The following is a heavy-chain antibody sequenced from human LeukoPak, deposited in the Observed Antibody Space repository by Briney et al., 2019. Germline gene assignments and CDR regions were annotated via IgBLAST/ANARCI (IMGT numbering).Heavy chain of an antibody. D-gene: IGHD3-3*01. Sequence: PGGSLRLSCAASGFTFSSYAMSWVRQAPGKGLEWVSAISGSGGSTYYADSVKGRFTISRDNSKNTLYLQMNSLRAEDTAVYYCASTQGTIFGVDTSSFDYWGQGTLVTVSS. CDR3: ASTQGTIFGVDTSSFDY. J-gene: IGHJ4*02. CDR1: GFTFSSYA. CDR2: ISGSGGST. V-gene: IGHV3-23*01.